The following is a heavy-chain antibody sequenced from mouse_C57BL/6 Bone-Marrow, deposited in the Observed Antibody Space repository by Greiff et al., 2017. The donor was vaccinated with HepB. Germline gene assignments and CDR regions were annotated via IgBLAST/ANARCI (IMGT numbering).Heavy chain of an antibody. Sequence: EVQGVESGAELVKPGASVKLSCTASGFNIKDYYMHWVKQRTEQGLEWIGRIDPEDGETKYAPKFQGKATITADTSSNTAYLQLSSLTSEDTAVYYCARGTVVAHWYFDVWGTGTTVTVSS. CDR3: ARGTVVAHWYFDV. V-gene: IGHV14-2*01. D-gene: IGHD1-1*01. CDR2: IDPEDGET. J-gene: IGHJ1*03. CDR1: GFNIKDYY.